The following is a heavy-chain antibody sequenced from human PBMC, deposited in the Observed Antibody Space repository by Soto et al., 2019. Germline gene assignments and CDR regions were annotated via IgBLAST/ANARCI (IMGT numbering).Heavy chain of an antibody. J-gene: IGHJ6*02. D-gene: IGHD5-18*01. CDR3: ARAAMDPYYYYGMDV. Sequence: EVQLVESGGGLVQPGGSLRLSCAASGFTFSSYWMHWVRQAPGKGLVWVSRINSDGSSTSYADSVKGRFTISRDNAKNARYLQMNSLRAEDTAVYYCARAAMDPYYYYGMDVWGQGTTVTVSS. CDR2: INSDGSST. V-gene: IGHV3-74*01. CDR1: GFTFSSYW.